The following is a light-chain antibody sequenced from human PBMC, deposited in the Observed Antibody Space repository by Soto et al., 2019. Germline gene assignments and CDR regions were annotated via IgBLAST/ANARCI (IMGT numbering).Light chain of an antibody. CDR2: SHD. CDR3: AAWDDSLNGRYV. CDR1: SSNIGSNP. V-gene: IGLV1-44*01. Sequence: QSVLTQPPSASGTPGQRVTISCSGSSSNIGSNPVNWYQQLPGTAPKLLIYSHDQRPSGVPDRFSGSKSGTSASLAISGLQSEDEADYYCAAWDDSLNGRYVFGTGTKLTVL. J-gene: IGLJ1*01.